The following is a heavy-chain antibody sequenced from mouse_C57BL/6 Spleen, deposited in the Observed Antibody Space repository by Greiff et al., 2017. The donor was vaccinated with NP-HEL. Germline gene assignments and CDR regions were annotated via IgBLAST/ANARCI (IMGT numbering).Heavy chain of an antibody. J-gene: IGHJ2*01. CDR1: GYAFSSSW. Sequence: QVQLQQSGPELVKPGASVKISCKASGYAFSSSWMNWVKQRPGKGLEWIGRIYPGDGDTNYNGKFKGKATLTADKSSSTAYMQLSSLTSEDSAVYFCAAVYYGSSVFDYWGQGTTLTVSS. CDR2: IYPGDGDT. V-gene: IGHV1-82*01. D-gene: IGHD1-1*01. CDR3: AAVYYGSSVFDY.